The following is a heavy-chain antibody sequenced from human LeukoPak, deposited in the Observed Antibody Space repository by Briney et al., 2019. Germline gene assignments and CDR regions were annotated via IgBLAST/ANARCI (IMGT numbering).Heavy chain of an antibody. CDR3: ARLGEDDAFDI. D-gene: IGHD3-16*01. CDR2: IYYSGST. J-gene: IGHJ3*02. Sequence: PSETLSLTCTVSGGSISSYYWSWIRQPPGKGLEWIGYIYYSGSTNYNPSLKSRVTISVDKSKNQFSLKLSSVTAADTAVYYCARLGEDDAFDIWGQGTMVTVSS. V-gene: IGHV4-59*12. CDR1: GGSISSYY.